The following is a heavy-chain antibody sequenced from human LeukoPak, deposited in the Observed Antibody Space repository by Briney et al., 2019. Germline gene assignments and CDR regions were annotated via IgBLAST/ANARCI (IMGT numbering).Heavy chain of an antibody. D-gene: IGHD3-16*01. CDR2: ISASGSTI. V-gene: IGHV3-48*03. Sequence: GGSLRLPCAASGITFSSYEMNWVRQAPGKGLEWVSYISASGSTIYYGGSVKGRFTISRDNAKNSQSLQMNSLRADDTGIYYCATSTEGDDGFDIWGQGTLVIVSS. CDR3: ATSTEGDDGFDI. CDR1: GITFSSYE. J-gene: IGHJ3*02.